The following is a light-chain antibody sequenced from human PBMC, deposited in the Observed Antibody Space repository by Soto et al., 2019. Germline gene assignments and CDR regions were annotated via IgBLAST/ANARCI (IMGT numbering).Light chain of an antibody. V-gene: IGLV2-8*01. CDR1: SSDVGGYNY. J-gene: IGLJ2*01. CDR2: EFS. CDR3: NSYAGSNNWV. Sequence: QSALTQPPSASGSPGQSVTISCTGTSSDVGGYNYVSWYQHHPGKAPKLMIYEFSKRPSGVPDRFSGSKSGNTASLTVSGLQDEDEADYYCNSYAGSNNWVFGGGTKLTVL.